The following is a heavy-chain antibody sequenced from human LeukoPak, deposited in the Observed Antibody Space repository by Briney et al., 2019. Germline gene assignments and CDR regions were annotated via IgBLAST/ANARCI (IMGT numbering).Heavy chain of an antibody. V-gene: IGHV3-74*01. D-gene: IGHD5-24*01. J-gene: IGHJ4*02. CDR3: ARDGDDYNYFDW. Sequence: GGSLRLSCAASRFTFSTYWMHWVRQAPGKGLAWVSRISADGSSTTCADSVKGRFTIPRDNAKNTLYLQMNSLRAEDTALYYCARDGDDYNYFDWWGQGALVTVSS. CDR1: RFTFSTYW. CDR2: ISADGSST.